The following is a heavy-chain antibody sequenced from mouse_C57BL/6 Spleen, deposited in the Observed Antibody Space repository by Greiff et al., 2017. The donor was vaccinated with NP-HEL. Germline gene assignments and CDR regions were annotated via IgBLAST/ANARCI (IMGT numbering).Heavy chain of an antibody. CDR3: VRHHSNGWYFDV. D-gene: IGHD2-5*01. CDR2: IRSKSNNYAT. Sequence: EVQRVESGGGLVQPKGSLKLSCAASGFSFNTYAMNWVRQAPGKGLEWVARIRSKSNNYATYYADSVKDRFTISRDDSESMLYLQMNNLKTEDTAMYYCVRHHSNGWYFDVWGTGTTVTVSS. J-gene: IGHJ1*03. CDR1: GFSFNTYA. V-gene: IGHV10-1*01.